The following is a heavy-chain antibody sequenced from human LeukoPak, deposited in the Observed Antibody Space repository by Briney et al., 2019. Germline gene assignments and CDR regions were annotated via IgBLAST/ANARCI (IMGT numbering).Heavy chain of an antibody. J-gene: IGHJ4*02. CDR3: AKDRGIISDY. CDR1: GFTFSDYY. Sequence: GGSLRLSCAASGFTFSDYYMSWIRQAPGKGLEWASAISGSGDSTYYADSVKGRFTISRDNSKNTLYLQMNSLRVEDTAVYYCAKDRGIISDYWGQGTLVTVSS. D-gene: IGHD3-10*01. V-gene: IGHV3-23*01. CDR2: ISGSGDST.